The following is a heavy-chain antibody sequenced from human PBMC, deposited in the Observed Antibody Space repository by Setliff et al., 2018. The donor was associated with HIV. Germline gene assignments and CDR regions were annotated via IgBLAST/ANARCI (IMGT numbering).Heavy chain of an antibody. CDR1: GYTFTSYA. D-gene: IGHD2-21*02. J-gene: IGHJ4*02. V-gene: IGHV1-3*01. CDR3: ASPTAIPH. Sequence: ASVKSCKASGYTFTSYAMHWVRQAPGQRLEWMGWINAGNGNTKYSQKFQGRVTINRDTSASTAYMELSSLRPEDTAVYYCASPTAIPHWGQGTLVTVSS. CDR2: INAGNGNT.